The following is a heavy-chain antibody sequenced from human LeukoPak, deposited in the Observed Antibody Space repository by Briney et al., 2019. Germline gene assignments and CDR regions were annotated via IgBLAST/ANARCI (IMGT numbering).Heavy chain of an antibody. Sequence: ASVKVSCKVSGYTLTELSMHWVRQAPGKGLEWMGGFDPEDGETIYAQKFQGRVTMTEDTSTDTAYMEPSSLRSEDTAVYYCARVFYYYGSGSYYPLFDYWGQGTLVTVSS. CDR2: FDPEDGET. D-gene: IGHD3-10*01. J-gene: IGHJ4*02. CDR1: GYTLTELS. CDR3: ARVFYYYGSGSYYPLFDY. V-gene: IGHV1-24*01.